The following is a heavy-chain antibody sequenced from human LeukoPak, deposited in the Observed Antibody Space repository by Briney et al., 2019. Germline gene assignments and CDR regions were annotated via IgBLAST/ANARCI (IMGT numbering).Heavy chain of an antibody. CDR1: GGSISSSSYF. Sequence: PSETLSLTCTVSGGSISSSSYFWGWIRQPPGKGLEWIGSRYYSGRTYYNPSLKSRVTISLDTSKNQFSLKLSSVTAADTAVYYCAKITPGDYARERFNWFDPWGQGTLVTVSS. V-gene: IGHV4-39*07. CDR2: RYYSGRT. J-gene: IGHJ5*02. D-gene: IGHD4-17*01. CDR3: AKITPGDYARERFNWFDP.